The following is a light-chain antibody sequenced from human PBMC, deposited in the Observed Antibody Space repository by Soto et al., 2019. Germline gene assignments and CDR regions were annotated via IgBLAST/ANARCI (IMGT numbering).Light chain of an antibody. CDR1: QSISSW. CDR3: QQYNSDSPYT. J-gene: IGKJ2*01. CDR2: DAS. V-gene: IGKV1-5*01. Sequence: DIQMTQSPSTLSASVGDRVTITCRASQSISSWLAWYQQKPGKAPKLLIYDASSLESGVPSRFSGSGSWTEFTLTISSLQPDDFATYYCQQYNSDSPYTFGQGTKLEIK.